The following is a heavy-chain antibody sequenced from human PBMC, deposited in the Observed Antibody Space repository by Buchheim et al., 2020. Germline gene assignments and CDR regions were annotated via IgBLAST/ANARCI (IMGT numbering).Heavy chain of an antibody. Sequence: QVQLVQSGAEVKKPGASVKVSCKASGYTFTSYYMHWVRQAPGQGLEWMGIINPSGGSTSYAQKFQGRVTMTRDTPTSKVYMELSSLRSEDTVVYYCARDGVVVVAAYYYYYGMDVWGQGTT. J-gene: IGHJ6*02. V-gene: IGHV1-46*01. CDR1: GYTFTSYY. D-gene: IGHD2-15*01. CDR3: ARDGVVVVAAYYYYYGMDV. CDR2: INPSGGST.